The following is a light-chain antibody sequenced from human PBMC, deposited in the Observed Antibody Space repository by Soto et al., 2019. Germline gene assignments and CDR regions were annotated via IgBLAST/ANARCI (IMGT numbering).Light chain of an antibody. CDR2: DAS. J-gene: IGKJ1*01. CDR3: QQYNSYWT. V-gene: IGKV1-5*01. Sequence: DIQMTQSPSTLYASVGDRVTITCRASQSISSWLAWYQQKPGKAPKLLIYDASSLESGVPSRFSGSGSGTEFTLTISSLHPDDFATYYCQQYNSYWTFGQGTKVDIK. CDR1: QSISSW.